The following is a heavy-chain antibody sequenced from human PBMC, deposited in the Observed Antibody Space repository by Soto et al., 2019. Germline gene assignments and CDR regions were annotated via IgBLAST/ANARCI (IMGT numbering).Heavy chain of an antibody. V-gene: IGHV4-34*01. CDR1: GGSFSGYY. J-gene: IGHJ4*02. CDR3: ARGKIRTGSSWYVGYDY. CDR2: INHSGST. D-gene: IGHD6-13*01. Sequence: SETLSLTCAVYGGSFSGYYWSWIRQPPGKGLEWIGEINHSGSTNYNPSLKSRVTISVDTSKNQFSLKLSSVTAADTAVYYCARGKIRTGSSWYVGYDYWGQGTLVTVSS.